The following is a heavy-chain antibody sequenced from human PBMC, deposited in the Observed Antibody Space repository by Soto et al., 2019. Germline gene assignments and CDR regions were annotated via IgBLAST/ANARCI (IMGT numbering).Heavy chain of an antibody. CDR2: INHSGST. CDR1: GGSFSGYY. V-gene: IGHV4-34*01. CDR3: ARGITMIEAVQGGAPDKYYFDS. Sequence: SETLSLTCAVYGGSFSGYYWSWIRQPPGKGLEWIGGINHSGSTNQNPSLKTRVTISVDTSKNQFSLKLRSVTAADTAVYYCARGITMIEAVQGGAPDKYYFDSWGQGTLVTV. D-gene: IGHD3-22*01. J-gene: IGHJ4*02.